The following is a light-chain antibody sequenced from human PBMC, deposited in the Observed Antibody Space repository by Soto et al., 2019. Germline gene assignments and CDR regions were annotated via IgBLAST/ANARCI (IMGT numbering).Light chain of an antibody. Sequence: QSALTQPASVSGSPGQSITISCTGTSGDVGNYNLVSWYQQHPGKAPHLMIYEVSKRPSGVYNRFSGSKSGNTASLTISGLQAEDEADYYCCAYAGGSVYVFFGGGTKVTVL. CDR2: EVS. V-gene: IGLV2-23*02. CDR3: CAYAGGSVYVF. J-gene: IGLJ2*01. CDR1: SGDVGNYNL.